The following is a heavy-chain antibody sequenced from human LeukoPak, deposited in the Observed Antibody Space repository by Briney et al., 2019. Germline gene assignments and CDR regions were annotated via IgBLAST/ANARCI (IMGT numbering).Heavy chain of an antibody. D-gene: IGHD2-2*01. J-gene: IGHJ3*02. Sequence: SETLSLTCTVSGGSISSYYWSWIRQPPGKGLEWIGYIYYSGSTNYNPSLKSRVTISVDTSKNQFSLKLSSVTAADTAVYYCARERVGYCSSTSCSSQGPPDAFDIWGQGTMVTVSS. CDR1: GGSISSYY. CDR3: ARERVGYCSSTSCSSQGPPDAFDI. V-gene: IGHV4-59*12. CDR2: IYYSGST.